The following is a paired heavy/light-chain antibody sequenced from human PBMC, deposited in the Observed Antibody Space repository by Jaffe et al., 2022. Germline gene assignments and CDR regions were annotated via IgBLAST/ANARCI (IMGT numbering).Heavy chain of an antibody. J-gene: IGHJ4*02. D-gene: IGHD3-10*01. CDR3: ARHRFGALGDLDY. V-gene: IGHV4-38-2*01. CDR1: GYSISSGYY. CDR2: ISRTGNT. Sequence: QVQLQESGPGLVKPSETLSLTCAVSGYSISSGYYWGWIRQPPGKTLEWIGSISRTGNTFYTPSLKSRVTIAVDTSKNRVSLRLTSVTAADTAIYYCARHRFGALGDLDYWGQGTLVTVSS.
Light chain of an antibody. CDR2: GAS. CDR1: QTVTSNY. CDR3: QHYATLPQPT. J-gene: IGKJ1*01. Sequence: EVVLTQSPGTLSLSPGERATLSCRANQTVTSNYLAWYQQKPGQAPRLLIYGASTRATRIPDRFSGSGSGTDFTLTIVRLEPEDFAVYYCQHYATLPQPTFGQGTKVE. V-gene: IGKV3-20*01.